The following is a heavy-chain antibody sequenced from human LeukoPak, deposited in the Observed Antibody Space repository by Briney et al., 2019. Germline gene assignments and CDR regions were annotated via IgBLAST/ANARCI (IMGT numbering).Heavy chain of an antibody. CDR2: IKQDGSEK. J-gene: IGHJ3*02. CDR1: GFTFSSYW. V-gene: IGHV3-7*01. D-gene: IGHD5-24*01. CDR3: ARDLTGRWPQIPVGFDI. Sequence: GGSLRLSCAASGFTFSSYWMSWVRQAPGKGLEWVANIKQDGSEKYYVDSVKGRFTISRDNAKNSLYLQMNSLRAEDTAVYYCARDLTGRWPQIPVGFDIWGQGTMVTVSS.